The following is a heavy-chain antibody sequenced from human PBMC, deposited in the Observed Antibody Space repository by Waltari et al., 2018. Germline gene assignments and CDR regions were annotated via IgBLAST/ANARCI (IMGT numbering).Heavy chain of an antibody. J-gene: IGHJ3*02. CDR3: ARDLDYDILTGYAFDI. D-gene: IGHD3-9*01. CDR2: IIPIFGTA. Sequence: QVQLVQSGAEVKKPGSSVKVSCKASGGTFRSYAISWVRPAPGQGLEWMGGIIPIFGTANYAQKFQGRVTITADESTSTAYMELSSLRSEDTAVYYCARDLDYDILTGYAFDIWGQGTMVTVSS. V-gene: IGHV1-69*13. CDR1: GGTFRSYA.